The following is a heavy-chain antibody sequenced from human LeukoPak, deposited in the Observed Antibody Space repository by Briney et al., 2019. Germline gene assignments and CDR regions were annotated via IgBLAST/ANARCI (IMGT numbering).Heavy chain of an antibody. Sequence: GGSLRVSCAGSGFSFSGYFLSWVRQAPGKGLEWVATISKDETTKWYDDSVRGRFTISRDNAKNSLYLEMTSLRAEDTAVYYCARLLGMVTTFDYWGQGTLVTVSS. CDR1: GFSFSGYF. CDR3: ARLLGMVTTFDY. D-gene: IGHD4-23*01. V-gene: IGHV3-7*01. CDR2: ISKDETTK. J-gene: IGHJ4*02.